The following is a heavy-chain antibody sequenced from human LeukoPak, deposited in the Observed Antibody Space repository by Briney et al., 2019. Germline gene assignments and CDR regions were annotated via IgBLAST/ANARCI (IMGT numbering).Heavy chain of an antibody. CDR1: GFTFSSFS. J-gene: IGHJ4*02. D-gene: IGHD6-25*01. V-gene: IGHV3-23*01. CDR2: IIASGAT. Sequence: GGSLRLSCAASGFTFSSFSMTWVRQAPGKGLEWVSSIIASGATYYADSVKGRFTISRDSFRGMLFLQMDSLRVEDTAVYFCAKGSVGNADFASWGQGALVTVSS. CDR3: AKGSVGNADFAS.